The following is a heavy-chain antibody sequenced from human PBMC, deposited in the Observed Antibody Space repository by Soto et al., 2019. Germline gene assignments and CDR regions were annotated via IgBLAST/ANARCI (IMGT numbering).Heavy chain of an antibody. CDR3: AKAGVEGPGYILSPDAFEI. CDR1: GGTFSNYA. V-gene: IGHV1-69*13. CDR2: IIPMFGAA. J-gene: IGHJ3*02. D-gene: IGHD5-12*01. Sequence: ASVKVSCKASGGTFSNYAINWVRQAPGQGLEWMGGIIPMFGAANYAQQFQGRVTITADGSTTTAYLELSSLRSEDTAVYYCAKAGVEGPGYILSPDAFEIWGQGTMVTV.